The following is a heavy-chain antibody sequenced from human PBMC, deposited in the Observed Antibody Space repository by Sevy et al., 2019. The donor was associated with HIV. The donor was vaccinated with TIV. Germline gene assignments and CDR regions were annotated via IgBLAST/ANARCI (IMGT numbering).Heavy chain of an antibody. J-gene: IGHJ3*02. D-gene: IGHD3-3*01. CDR3: AGETRGHYDFWGGGGDAFDI. CDR2: INTNTGNP. CDR1: GYTFTSYA. V-gene: IGHV7-4-1*02. Sequence: ASVKVSCKASGYTFTSYAMNWVRQAPGQGLEWMGWINTNTGNPTYAQGFTGRFVFSLDTSVSTAYLQISSLKAEDTAVYYCAGETRGHYDFWGGGGDAFDIWGQGTMVTVSS.